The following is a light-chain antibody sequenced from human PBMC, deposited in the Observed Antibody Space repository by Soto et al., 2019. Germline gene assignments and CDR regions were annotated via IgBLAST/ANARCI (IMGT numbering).Light chain of an antibody. Sequence: EIVMTQSPATLSVSPGEGASLSCRASQSVSRNLAWYQQKPGQAPRLLIYGTSTRASGVPARFSGSGSGTEFILTISSLQSEDFAVYYCQHYSNWPLTFGGGTKVEIK. J-gene: IGKJ4*01. CDR1: QSVSRN. CDR2: GTS. CDR3: QHYSNWPLT. V-gene: IGKV3-15*01.